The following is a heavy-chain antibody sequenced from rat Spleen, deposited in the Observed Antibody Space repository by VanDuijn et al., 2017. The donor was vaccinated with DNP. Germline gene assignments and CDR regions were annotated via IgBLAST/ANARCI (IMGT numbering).Heavy chain of an antibody. CDR1: GFTFSNYG. CDR2: IFYDGSRT. CDR3: ARGNLAY. J-gene: IGHJ3*01. V-gene: IGHV5-29*01. Sequence: EVQLVESGGGLVQFGRSLKLSCAASGFTFSNYGMAWVRQAPKKGLEWVATIFYDGSRTYYRDSVKGRFTISRDNAKSTLYLQMDSLRSEDTATYYCARGNLAYWGQGTLVTVSS.